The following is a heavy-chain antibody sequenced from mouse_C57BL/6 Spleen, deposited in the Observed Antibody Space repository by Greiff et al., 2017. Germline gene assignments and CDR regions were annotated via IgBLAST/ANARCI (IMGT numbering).Heavy chain of an antibody. CDR3: ARENYGSSTKGYFDV. CDR1: GYTFTSYW. J-gene: IGHJ1*03. Sequence: QVQLQQPGAELVMPGASVKLSCKASGYTFTSYWMHWVKQRPGQGLEWIGEIDPSDSYTTYNQKFKGKSTLTVDKSSSTAYMQHSSLTSEDSAVYYCARENYGSSTKGYFDVWGTGTTVTVSS. CDR2: IDPSDSYT. V-gene: IGHV1-69*01. D-gene: IGHD1-1*01.